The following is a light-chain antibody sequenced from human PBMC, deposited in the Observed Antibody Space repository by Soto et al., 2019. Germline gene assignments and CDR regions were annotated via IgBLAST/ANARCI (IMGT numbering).Light chain of an antibody. V-gene: IGKV1-5*03. CDR1: QSISSW. CDR2: KAS. Sequence: DIQMTQSPSTLSASVGDRVTITCRASQSISSWLAWYQQKPGTAPKLLIYKASTLQSGVPSRLSGSGSGTEFTLTISSLQPDDSATYYCQQYRDNWTFGQGTKVEIK. CDR3: QQYRDNWT. J-gene: IGKJ1*01.